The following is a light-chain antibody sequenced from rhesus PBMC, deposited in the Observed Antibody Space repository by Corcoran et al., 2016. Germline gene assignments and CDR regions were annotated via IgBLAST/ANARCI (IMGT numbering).Light chain of an antibody. CDR1: QDINSW. Sequence: DIQMTQSPSSLSASVGDTVTITCRASQDINSWLAWYQQKAGKAPKLLTDTANSLQSGVPSRFSGRGSGTSFTLTISGLQSEDAAIYYCQQYNRSPTFGGGTKVEIK. CDR3: QQYNRSPT. J-gene: IGKJ4*01. V-gene: IGKV1-22*01. CDR2: TAN.